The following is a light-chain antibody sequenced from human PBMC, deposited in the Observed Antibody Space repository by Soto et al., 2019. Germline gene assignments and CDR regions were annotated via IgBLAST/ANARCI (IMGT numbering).Light chain of an antibody. J-gene: IGKJ1*01. CDR3: QQYNNWPRT. Sequence: EIVLTQSPATLSVSPGEGATLSCRASQRVGSSLAWYLQKPGQAPRLLIHGATTRATGIPARFSGSGSGTEFTLTISSLQSEDFAVYYCQQYNNWPRTFGQGTKVDIK. CDR1: QRVGSS. V-gene: IGKV3-15*01. CDR2: GAT.